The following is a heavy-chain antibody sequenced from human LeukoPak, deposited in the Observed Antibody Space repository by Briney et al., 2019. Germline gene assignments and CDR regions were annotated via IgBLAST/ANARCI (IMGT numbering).Heavy chain of an antibody. CDR2: IWYDGSNK. CDR1: GFTFSSYG. V-gene: IGHV3-33*06. J-gene: IGHJ3*02. CDR3: AKGSGFAFDI. Sequence: PGRSLRLSCAASGFTFSSYGMHWVRQAPGKGLEWVAVIWYDGSNKYYADSVKGRFTISRDNSKNTLYLQMNSLRAEDTAVYYCAKGSGFAFDIWGQGTMVTVSS.